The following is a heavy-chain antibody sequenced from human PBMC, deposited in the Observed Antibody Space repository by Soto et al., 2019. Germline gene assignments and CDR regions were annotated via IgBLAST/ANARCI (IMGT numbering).Heavy chain of an antibody. J-gene: IGHJ6*02. V-gene: IGHV4-34*01. Sequence: SLTCALYVGSLSGYYWSWIRQPPGKGLEWIGEINHSGSTNYNPSVKSRVTISVDTSKNQFSRKLSSVTAADTAVYSCARVGGLTGGMDVWGQGTTVTVSS. CDR2: INHSGST. D-gene: IGHD2-15*01. CDR1: VGSLSGYY. CDR3: ARVGGLTGGMDV.